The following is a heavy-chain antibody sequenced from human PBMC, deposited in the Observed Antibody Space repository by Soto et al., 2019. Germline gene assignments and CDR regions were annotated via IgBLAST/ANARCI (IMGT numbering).Heavy chain of an antibody. Sequence: GGSLRLSCAASGFTFSSYAMHWVRQAPGKGLEWVAVISYDGSNKYYADSVKGRFTISRDNSKNTLYLQMNSLRAEDTAVYYCARGHRVPAGWYFDLWGRGTLVTVSS. J-gene: IGHJ2*01. CDR1: GFTFSSYA. CDR3: ARGHRVPAGWYFDL. CDR2: ISYDGSNK. D-gene: IGHD3-10*01. V-gene: IGHV3-30-3*01.